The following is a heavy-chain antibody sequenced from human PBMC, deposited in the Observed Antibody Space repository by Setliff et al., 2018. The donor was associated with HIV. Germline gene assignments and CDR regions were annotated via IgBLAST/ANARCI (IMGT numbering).Heavy chain of an antibody. Sequence: PSETLSLTCTVSGGSISTYFWSWIRQPPGRGLEWIGYISSYGSPSYSPSLESRVTILLDTSKNPFSLRLSSVTAADTAVYYCARHRGMPGTTWYNHYMDVWGTGATVTVSS. D-gene: IGHD1-7*01. CDR3: ARHRGMPGTTWYNHYMDV. J-gene: IGHJ6*03. CDR1: GGSISTYF. V-gene: IGHV4-4*08. CDR2: ISSYGSP.